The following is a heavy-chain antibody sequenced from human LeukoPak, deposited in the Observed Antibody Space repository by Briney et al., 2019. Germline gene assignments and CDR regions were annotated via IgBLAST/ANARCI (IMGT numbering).Heavy chain of an antibody. Sequence: SETLSLTCTVSGGSISSYYWSWLRQPPGKGLEWIGYIYYSGSTNYNPSLKSRVTISVDTSKNQFSLKLSSVTAADTAVYYCARVRYYYDSSGYSEEYYYYYYGMDVWGQGTTVTVSS. CDR3: ARVRYYYDSSGYSEEYYYYYYGMDV. V-gene: IGHV4-59*01. D-gene: IGHD3-22*01. CDR1: GGSISSYY. J-gene: IGHJ6*02. CDR2: IYYSGST.